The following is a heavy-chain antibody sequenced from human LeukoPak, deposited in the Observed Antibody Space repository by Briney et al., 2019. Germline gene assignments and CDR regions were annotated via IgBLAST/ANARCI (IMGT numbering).Heavy chain of an antibody. CDR2: ISAYNGNT. CDR3: ARVIKVAYPWELTGDFDY. D-gene: IGHD1-26*01. J-gene: IGHJ4*02. CDR1: GYTFTSYG. Sequence: ASVKVSCKASGYTFTSYGISWVRQAPGQGLEWMGWISAYNGNTNYAQKFQGRVTMTRDTSISTAYMELSRLRSDDTAVYYCARVIKVAYPWELTGDFDYWGQGTLVTVSS. V-gene: IGHV1-18*01.